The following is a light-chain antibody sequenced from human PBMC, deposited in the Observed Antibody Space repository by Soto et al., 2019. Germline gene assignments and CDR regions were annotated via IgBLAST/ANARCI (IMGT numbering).Light chain of an antibody. V-gene: IGKV3-20*01. Sequence: EIVLTQSPGTLSLSPGERATLSCRASQSVSSSYLAWYQQKPVQAPRLLIYGASSRATGIQDRFSGSGSGTDFTLTISRLEPEDFAVYYCQQYGSSGYTFGQGTKLEIK. CDR2: GAS. J-gene: IGKJ2*01. CDR1: QSVSSSY. CDR3: QQYGSSGYT.